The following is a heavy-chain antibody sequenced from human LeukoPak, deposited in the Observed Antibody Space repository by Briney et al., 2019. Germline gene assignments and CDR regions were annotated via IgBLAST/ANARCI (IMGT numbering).Heavy chain of an antibody. CDR3: ARESAPRYYGDFAY. CDR2: IWYDGSNK. V-gene: IGHV3-33*01. J-gene: IGHJ4*02. Sequence: PGGSLRLSCAASGFTFSSYAMHWVRQAPGKGLEWVAFIWYDGSNKDHTDSVKGRFTISRDNAKNRLHLQMNSLRAEDTAVYYCARESAPRYYGDFAYWGQGTLVTVSS. D-gene: IGHD4-17*01. CDR1: GFTFSSYA.